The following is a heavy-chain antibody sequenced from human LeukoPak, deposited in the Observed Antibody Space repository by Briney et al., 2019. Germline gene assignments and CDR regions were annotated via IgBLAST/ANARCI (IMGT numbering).Heavy chain of an antibody. CDR2: ISGSGGST. J-gene: IGHJ4*02. D-gene: IGHD3-22*01. CDR3: ASTITMIVVVDY. Sequence: GGSLRLSCAASGFTFSSYSMNWVRQAPGKGLEWVSAISGSGGSTYYADSVKGRFTISRDNSKNTLYLQMNSLRAEDTAVYYCASTITMIVVVDYWGQGTLVTVSS. V-gene: IGHV3-23*01. CDR1: GFTFSSYS.